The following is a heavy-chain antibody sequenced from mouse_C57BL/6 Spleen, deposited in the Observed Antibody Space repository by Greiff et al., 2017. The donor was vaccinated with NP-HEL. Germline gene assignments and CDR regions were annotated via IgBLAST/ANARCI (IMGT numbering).Heavy chain of an antibody. CDR1: GYAFSSYW. V-gene: IGHV1-80*01. Sequence: VQLVESGAELVKPGASVKISCKASGYAFSSYWMNWVKQRPGKGLEWIGQIYPGDGDTNYNGKFKGKATLTADKSSSTAYMQLSSLTSEDSAVYFCARTDGSSYDWYFDVWGTGTTVTVSS. D-gene: IGHD1-1*01. J-gene: IGHJ1*03. CDR2: IYPGDGDT. CDR3: ARTDGSSYDWYFDV.